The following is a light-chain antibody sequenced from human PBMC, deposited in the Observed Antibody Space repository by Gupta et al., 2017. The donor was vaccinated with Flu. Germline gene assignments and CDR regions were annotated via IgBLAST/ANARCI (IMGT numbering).Light chain of an antibody. CDR2: GAS. J-gene: IGKJ2*01. CDR1: QSVSSD. Sequence: PATLSVSPEERATLSCRASQSVSSDLAWYQQKPGQAPRLLIYGASTRATDIPARFSGSGSGTEFTLTISSLQSEDFAVYYCQQDNNCPTTFGQGTKLEIK. CDR3: QQDNNCPTT. V-gene: IGKV3-15*01.